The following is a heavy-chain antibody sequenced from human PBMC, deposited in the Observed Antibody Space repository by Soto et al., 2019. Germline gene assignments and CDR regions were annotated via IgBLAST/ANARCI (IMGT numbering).Heavy chain of an antibody. CDR1: GGSISSYY. J-gene: IGHJ4*02. V-gene: IGHV4-59*01. D-gene: IGHD5-12*01. Sequence: PSETLSLTCTVSGGSISSYYWSWIRQPPGKGLEWIGYIYYSGSTNYNPSLKSRVTISVDTSKNQSSLKLSSVTAADTAVYYCARAVRDGYNRIFDYWGQGTLVTVSS. CDR2: IYYSGST. CDR3: ARAVRDGYNRIFDY.